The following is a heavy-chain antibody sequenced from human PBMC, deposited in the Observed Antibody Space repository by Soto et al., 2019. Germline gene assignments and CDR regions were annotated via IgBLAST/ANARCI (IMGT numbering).Heavy chain of an antibody. CDR1: GFTFDDYA. J-gene: IGHJ4*02. CDR3: AKAVGSYGNFDY. V-gene: IGHV3-9*01. CDR2: ISWNSGSI. Sequence: EVQLVESGGGLVQPGRSLRLSCAASGFTFDDYAMHWVRQPPGKDLEWVSGISWNSGSIGYADSVKGRFTISRDNAKNSLYLQMNSLRAEDTALYYCAKAVGSYGNFDYWGQGTLVTVSS. D-gene: IGHD5-18*01.